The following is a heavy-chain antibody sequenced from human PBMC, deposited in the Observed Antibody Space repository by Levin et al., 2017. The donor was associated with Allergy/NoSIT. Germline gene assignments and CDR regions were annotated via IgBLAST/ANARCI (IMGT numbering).Heavy chain of an antibody. V-gene: IGHV3-23*01. CDR2: ITGGGFNT. CDR1: GFAFSDYA. Sequence: PGGSLRLSCAASGFAFSDYAMTWVRQAPGKGLEWVSIITGGGFNTYYGDSVKGRFTVSRDNSKNTLYLELNSLRADDTAVYYCAKKQGGRSGLAFDVWGQGTRVTVSS. D-gene: IGHD2-15*01. CDR3: AKKQGGRSGLAFDV. J-gene: IGHJ3*01.